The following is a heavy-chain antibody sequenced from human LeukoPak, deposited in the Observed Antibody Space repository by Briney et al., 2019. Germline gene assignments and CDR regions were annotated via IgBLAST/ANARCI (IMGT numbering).Heavy chain of an antibody. CDR3: AKDLFLTMIKVISPSDY. Sequence: ASVKVSCKASGYTFSNYGISWVRQAPGQGLEWMGWISAYNDKSNYGQKFQGRVTMTTETSTSTAYMELRSLRSDDTAVYYCAKDLFLTMIKVISPSDYWGQGTLVTVSS. V-gene: IGHV1-18*04. J-gene: IGHJ4*02. CDR1: GYTFSNYG. CDR2: ISAYNDKS. D-gene: IGHD3-22*01.